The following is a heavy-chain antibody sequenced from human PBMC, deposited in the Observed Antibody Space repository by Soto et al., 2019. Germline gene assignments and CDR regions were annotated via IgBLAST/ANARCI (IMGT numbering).Heavy chain of an antibody. CDR3: ARLLRHNYYGMDV. J-gene: IGHJ6*02. D-gene: IGHD5-12*01. V-gene: IGHV4-39*01. CDR2: IYYSGST. CDR1: GGSISSSSYY. Sequence: QLQLQESGPGLVKPSETLSLTCTVSGGSISSSSYYWGWIRQPPGKRLEWIGSIYYSGSTYYNPSLKSRVTISVDTSKNQFSLKLSSVTAADTAVYYCARLLRHNYYGMDVWGQGTTVTVSS.